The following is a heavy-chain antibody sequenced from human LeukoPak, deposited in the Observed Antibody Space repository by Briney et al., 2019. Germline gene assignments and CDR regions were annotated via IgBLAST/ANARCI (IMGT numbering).Heavy chain of an antibody. D-gene: IGHD5-18*01. CDR3: AKEATRRYSYGYDYYFDY. CDR1: GFTFSSYA. Sequence: PGGSLRLSCAASGFTFSSYAMSWVRQAPGKGLEWVSAISGSGGSTYYADSVKGRFTVSRDNSKNTLYLQMNSLRAEDTAVYYCAKEATRRYSYGYDYYFDYWGQGTLVTVSS. CDR2: ISGSGGST. V-gene: IGHV3-23*01. J-gene: IGHJ4*02.